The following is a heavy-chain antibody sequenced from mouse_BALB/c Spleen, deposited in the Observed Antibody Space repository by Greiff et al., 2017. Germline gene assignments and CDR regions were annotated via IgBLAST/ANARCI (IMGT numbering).Heavy chain of an antibody. CDR3: ARRGLGRVYAMDY. CDR2: IDTSDSYT. J-gene: IGHJ4*01. V-gene: IGHV1-69*01. D-gene: IGHD4-1*01. Sequence: QVQLQQPGAELVMPGASVKMSCKASGYTFTDYWMHWVKQRPGQGLEWIGAIDTSDSYTSYNQKFKGKATLTVDESSSTAYMQLSSLTSEDSAVYYCARRGLGRVYAMDYWGQGTSVTVSS. CDR1: GYTFTDYW.